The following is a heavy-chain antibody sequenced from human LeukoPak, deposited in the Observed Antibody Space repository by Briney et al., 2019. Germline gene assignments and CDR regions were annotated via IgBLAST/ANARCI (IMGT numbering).Heavy chain of an antibody. D-gene: IGHD2-2*01. J-gene: IGHJ4*02. CDR2: ISSSSSYI. CDR1: GFTFSSYS. V-gene: IGHV3-21*01. CDR3: AKGARSIVVVPAALDY. Sequence: GGSLRLSCAASGFTFSSYSMNWVRQAPGKGLEWVSSISSSSSYIYYADSVKGRFTISRDNAKNSLYLQMNSLRAEDTAVYYCAKGARSIVVVPAALDYWGQGTLVTVSS.